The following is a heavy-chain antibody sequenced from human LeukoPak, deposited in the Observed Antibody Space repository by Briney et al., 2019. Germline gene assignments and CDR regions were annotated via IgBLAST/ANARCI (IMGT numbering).Heavy chain of an antibody. J-gene: IGHJ4*02. V-gene: IGHV3-48*04. CDR3: ARDYGGRDSGSYPIDY. CDR2: ISSSSSTI. CDR1: GFTFSSYS. Sequence: GGSLRLSCAASGFTFSSYSMNWVRQAPGKGLEWVSYISSSSSTIYYADSVKGRFTISRDNAKNSLYLHMNSLRAEDTAVYYCARDYGGRDSGSYPIDYWGQGTLVTVSS. D-gene: IGHD1-26*01.